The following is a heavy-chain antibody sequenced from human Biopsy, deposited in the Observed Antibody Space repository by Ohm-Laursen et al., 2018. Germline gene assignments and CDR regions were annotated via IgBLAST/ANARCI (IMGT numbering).Heavy chain of an antibody. V-gene: IGHV1-2*06. Sequence: ASVKVSCKASGYTFTDYYIHWVRQVPGQGLEWIGRINPNSGATNSAQNFQGRVTMTKDTSLNTAYMEFSRLRSDDTAVYYCATKLTGYFHHWGQGTLVIVSP. J-gene: IGHJ1*01. CDR1: GYTFTDYY. CDR3: ATKLTGYFHH. D-gene: IGHD3-9*01. CDR2: INPNSGAT.